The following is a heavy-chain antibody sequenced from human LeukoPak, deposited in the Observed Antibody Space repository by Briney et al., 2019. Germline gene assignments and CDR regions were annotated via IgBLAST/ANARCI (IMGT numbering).Heavy chain of an antibody. V-gene: IGHV4-38-2*02. CDR3: ARVEDSSGLYFDY. D-gene: IGHD3-22*01. Sequence: PSETLSLTCTVSGGSISSYYWSWIRQPPGKGLEWIGSIYHSGSTYYNPSLKSRVTISVDTSKNQFSLKLSSVTAADTAVYYCARVEDSSGLYFDYWGQGTLVTVSS. J-gene: IGHJ4*02. CDR2: IYHSGST. CDR1: GGSISSYY.